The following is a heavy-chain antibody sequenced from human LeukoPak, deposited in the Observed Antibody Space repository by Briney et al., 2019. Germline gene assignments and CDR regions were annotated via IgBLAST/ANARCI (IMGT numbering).Heavy chain of an antibody. CDR2: ISGSGGST. D-gene: IGHD6-6*01. V-gene: IGHV3-23*01. CDR1: GFTSSSYA. Sequence: GGSLRLSCAASGFTSSSYAMSWVRQAPGKGLEWVSAISGSGGSTYYADSVKGRFTISRDNSKNTLYLQMNSLRAEDTAVYYCAKDSAARSWNWFDPWGQGTLVTVSS. CDR3: AKDSAARSWNWFDP. J-gene: IGHJ5*02.